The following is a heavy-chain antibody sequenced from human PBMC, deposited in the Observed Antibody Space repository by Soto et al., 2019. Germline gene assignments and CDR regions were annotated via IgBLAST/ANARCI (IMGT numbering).Heavy chain of an antibody. V-gene: IGHV1-46*01. CDR3: AREPIVVVGHDAFDI. J-gene: IGHJ3*02. Sequence: QVQLVQSGAEVKKPGASVKVSCKASGYTFTSYYMHWVRQAPGQGLEWMGIINPSGGSTSYAQKSQGRVTRTRDTCPRTVYMELSSLRSEDTAVYYCAREPIVVVGHDAFDIWGQGTMVTVSS. D-gene: IGHD3-22*01. CDR1: GYTFTSYY. CDR2: INPSGGST.